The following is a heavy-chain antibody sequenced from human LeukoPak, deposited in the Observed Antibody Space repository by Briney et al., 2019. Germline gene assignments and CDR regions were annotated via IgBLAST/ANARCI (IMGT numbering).Heavy chain of an antibody. J-gene: IGHJ4*02. CDR1: GFTFSSDW. D-gene: IGHD4-17*01. Sequence: TGGSLRLSCAASGFTFSSDWMHWVRQAPGKGLVWVSRINSDGSSTSYADSVKGRFTISRDNAKNTLYLQMSSLRGEDTAVYYCAKLGTTSVTTGYWGQGTLVTVSS. CDR2: INSDGSST. CDR3: AKLGTTSVTTGY. V-gene: IGHV3-74*01.